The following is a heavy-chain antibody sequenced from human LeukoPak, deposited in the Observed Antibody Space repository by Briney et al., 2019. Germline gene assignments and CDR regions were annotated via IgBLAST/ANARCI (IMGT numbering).Heavy chain of an antibody. CDR2: IYHSGST. Sequence: PSETLSLTCTVSGYSISSGYYWGCIRQPPGKGLEWIGSIYHSGSTYYNPSLKSRVTISVDTSKNQFSLKLSSVTAADTAVYYCARDGGYSSSWYAFDIWGQGTMVTVSS. CDR1: GYSISSGYY. D-gene: IGHD6-13*01. J-gene: IGHJ3*02. V-gene: IGHV4-38-2*02. CDR3: ARDGGYSSSWYAFDI.